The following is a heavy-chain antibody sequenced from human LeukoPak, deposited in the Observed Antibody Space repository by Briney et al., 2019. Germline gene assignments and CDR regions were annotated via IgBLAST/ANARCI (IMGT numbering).Heavy chain of an antibody. D-gene: IGHD3-9*01. J-gene: IGHJ4*02. CDR1: GGSISSYY. CDR3: ARGTGGHFDRLPPYYFDY. CDR2: IYYSGST. Sequence: SETLSLTCTVSGGSISSYYWSWIRQPPGKGLEWIGYIYYSGSTNYNPSLKSRVTISVDTSKNQFSLKLSSVTAADTAVYYCARGTGGHFDRLPPYYFDYWGQGTLVTVSS. V-gene: IGHV4-59*01.